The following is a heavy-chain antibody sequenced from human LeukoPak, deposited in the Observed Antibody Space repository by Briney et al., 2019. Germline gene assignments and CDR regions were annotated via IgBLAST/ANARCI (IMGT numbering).Heavy chain of an antibody. J-gene: IGHJ4*02. V-gene: IGHV3-7*01. CDR2: IKRDGSEK. CDR1: GFTFSSYW. Sequence: GRSLRLSCAASGFTFSSYWMSWVRQAPGKGLEWVANIKRDGSEKYYVDSVKGRFTISRDNAKNSLYLQMNSLRDEDTAVYYCAGTTPRDYGDYYFDYWGQGTLVTVSS. CDR3: AGTTPRDYGDYYFDY. D-gene: IGHD4-17*01.